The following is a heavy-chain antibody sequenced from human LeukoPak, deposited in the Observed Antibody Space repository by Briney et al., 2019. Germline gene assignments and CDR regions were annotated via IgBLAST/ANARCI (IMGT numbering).Heavy chain of an antibody. Sequence: SETLSLTCTVSGYSISSGYYWAWIRQPPGKGLEWIGNIYHSGSTNYNPSLKSRVTISLDTSKNQFSLKLSSVTAADTAVYFCARKYSGYDSDYFYYYMDVWGKGTPVTVSS. D-gene: IGHD5-12*01. CDR2: IYHSGST. CDR1: GYSISSGYY. J-gene: IGHJ6*03. CDR3: ARKYSGYDSDYFYYYMDV. V-gene: IGHV4-38-2*02.